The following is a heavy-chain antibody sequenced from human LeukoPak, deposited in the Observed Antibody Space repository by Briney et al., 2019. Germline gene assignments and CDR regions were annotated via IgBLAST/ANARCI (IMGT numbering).Heavy chain of an antibody. V-gene: IGHV4-34*01. CDR3: ARRDYDFWSGQLIDY. CDR1: GGSFSGYY. Sequence: SETLSLTCAVYGGSFSGYYWSWIRQPPGKGLEWIGEINHSGSTNYNPSLKSRVTISVDTSKNQFSLKLSSVTAADTAVYYCARRDYDFWSGQLIDYWGQGTLVTVSS. D-gene: IGHD3-3*01. CDR2: INHSGST. J-gene: IGHJ4*02.